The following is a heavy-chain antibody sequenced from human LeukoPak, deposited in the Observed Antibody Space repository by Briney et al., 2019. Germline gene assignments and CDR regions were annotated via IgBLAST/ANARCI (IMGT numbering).Heavy chain of an antibody. CDR3: ARTTEGGYTYNYFYYYYMDV. Sequence: SETLSLTCTVSGYSISSGYYWGWIRQPPGKGLEWIGSIYHSGSTYYNPSLKSRISISVDTSKNQFSLKLSSVTAADTAVYYCARTTEGGYTYNYFYYYYMDVWGKGTTVTISS. D-gene: IGHD5-18*01. CDR1: GYSISSGYY. V-gene: IGHV4-38-2*02. CDR2: IYHSGST. J-gene: IGHJ6*03.